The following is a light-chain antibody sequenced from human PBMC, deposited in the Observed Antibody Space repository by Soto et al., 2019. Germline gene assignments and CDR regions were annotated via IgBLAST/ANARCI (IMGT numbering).Light chain of an antibody. CDR2: GAS. V-gene: IGKV3-20*01. CDR3: QQYGSSPGT. CDR1: QSVSNNY. Sequence: EIVLTHSPGTLSLSPGERATLSCRASQSVSNNYLAWYQQKPGQAPRLLIYGASNRATGIPDRFSGSGSGTDFTLTISRLEPEDFAVYYCQQYGSSPGTFGQGTKVE. J-gene: IGKJ1*01.